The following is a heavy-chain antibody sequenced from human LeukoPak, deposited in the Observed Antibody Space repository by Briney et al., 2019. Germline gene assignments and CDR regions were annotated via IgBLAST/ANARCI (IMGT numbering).Heavy chain of an antibody. V-gene: IGHV3-11*01. CDR2: ISSSGSTI. Sequence: GGSLRVSCAASGFTFSDYYKSWIRQAPGKGLEWVSYISSSGSTIYYADSVKGRFTISRDNAKNSLYLQMNSLRAEDTAVYYCARSSSDSGYDSNFDYWGQGTLVTVSS. J-gene: IGHJ4*02. D-gene: IGHD5-12*01. CDR3: ARSSSDSGYDSNFDY. CDR1: GFTFSDYY.